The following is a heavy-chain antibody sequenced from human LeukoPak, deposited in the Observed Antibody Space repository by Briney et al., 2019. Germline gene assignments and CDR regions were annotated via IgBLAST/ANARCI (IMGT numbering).Heavy chain of an antibody. CDR3: ARSDVEMATIMEDYYYYGMDV. J-gene: IGHJ6*02. V-gene: IGHV4-39*01. D-gene: IGHD5-24*01. CDR1: GGSISSSSYY. Sequence: SETLSLTCTVSGGSISSSSYYWGWIRQPPGKGLEWIGSIYYSGSTYYNPSLKSRVTISVDTSKNQFSLKLSSVTAADTAVYYCARSDVEMATIMEDYYYYGMDVWGQGTTVTVSS. CDR2: IYYSGST.